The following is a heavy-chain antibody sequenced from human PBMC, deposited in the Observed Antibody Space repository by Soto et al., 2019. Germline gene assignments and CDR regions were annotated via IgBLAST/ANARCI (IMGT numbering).Heavy chain of an antibody. V-gene: IGHV1-69*13. CDR2: IIPIFGTG. CDR3: ARGFYFDSSGYFGPPDH. J-gene: IGHJ4*02. D-gene: IGHD3-22*01. Sequence: SVKVSCKASGGTFSSYAITWVRQAPGQGLEWMGGIIPIFGTGKYAQKFQGRVTIIADESTRTVYMELSSLRSEDTAVYYCARGFYFDSSGYFGPPDHWGQGTLVTVSS. CDR1: GGTFSSYA.